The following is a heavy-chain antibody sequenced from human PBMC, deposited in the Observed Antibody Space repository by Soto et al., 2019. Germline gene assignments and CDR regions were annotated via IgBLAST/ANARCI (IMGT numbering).Heavy chain of an antibody. CDR2: IYYSGST. D-gene: IGHD4-17*01. V-gene: IGHV4-59*01. CDR3: ARGHDYGNAFDI. J-gene: IGHJ3*02. Sequence: SETLSLTCTVSGGSISSYYWSWIRQPPGKGLEWIGYIYYSGSTNYNPSLKSRVTISVDTSKNQFSLKLSSVTAADTAVYYCARGHDYGNAFDIWGQGTMVTVSS. CDR1: GGSISSYY.